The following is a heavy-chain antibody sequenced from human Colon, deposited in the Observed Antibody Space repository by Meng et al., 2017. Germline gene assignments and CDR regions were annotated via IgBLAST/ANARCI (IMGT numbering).Heavy chain of an antibody. CDR1: GFTVSSNE. Sequence: GESLKISCAASGFTVSSNEMSWVRQAPGKGLEWVSSISGDSTYYADSGKGRFTISRDNSKNTLHLQMNSLRAEDTAVYYCARDWWELPGYYYYGMDVWGQGTTVTVSS. CDR2: ISGDST. CDR3: ARDWWELPGYYYYGMDV. V-gene: IGHV3-38-3*01. J-gene: IGHJ6*02. D-gene: IGHD1-26*01.